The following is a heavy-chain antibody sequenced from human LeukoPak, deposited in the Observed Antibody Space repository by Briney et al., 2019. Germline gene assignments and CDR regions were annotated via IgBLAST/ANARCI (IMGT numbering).Heavy chain of an antibody. V-gene: IGHV3-30*02. CDR2: IRYDGSNK. CDR1: GFTFSSYG. CDR3: VKDYDFWSGYYSPTRGYFDY. D-gene: IGHD3-3*01. J-gene: IGHJ4*02. Sequence: GGSLRPSCPASGFTFSSYGMHWVRQAPGKGLEWVSFIRYDGSNKYYADSVKGRFTISRDNSKNTLYLQMNSLRAEDTAVYYCVKDYDFWSGYYSPTRGYFDYWGQGTLVTVSS.